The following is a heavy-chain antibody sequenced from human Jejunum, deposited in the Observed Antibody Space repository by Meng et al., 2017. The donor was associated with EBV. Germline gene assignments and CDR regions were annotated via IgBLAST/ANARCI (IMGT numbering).Heavy chain of an antibody. V-gene: IGHV4-30-2*05. D-gene: IGHD2-15*01. Sequence: QESRPGLVKPSTTPLPPCTLSGDFNSGGGFSWKWLRQSPGEGPELIGFTYHTGGTQPNPSLRKRVTISGSTSQDPFPPNLALFTGADTAGYYCARTKGGHTSGGYFESWGQGTLVTVSS. CDR1: GDFNSGGGFS. CDR2: TYHTGGT. CDR3: ARTKGGHTSGGYFES. J-gene: IGHJ4*02.